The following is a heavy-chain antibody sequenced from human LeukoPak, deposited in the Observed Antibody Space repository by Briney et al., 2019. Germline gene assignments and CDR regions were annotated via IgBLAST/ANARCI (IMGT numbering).Heavy chain of an antibody. CDR3: AKDIRGASTLSYGMDV. Sequence: GGSLRLSCAASGFTFGDYVMHWVRQAPGKGLEWVSGISWNSGSIGYADSVKGRFTISRDNVKNSLYLQMDSLRAEDTALYYCAKDIRGASTLSYGMDVWGQGTTVTVSS. V-gene: IGHV3-9*01. CDR2: ISWNSGSI. CDR1: GFTFGDYV. D-gene: IGHD1-26*01. J-gene: IGHJ6*02.